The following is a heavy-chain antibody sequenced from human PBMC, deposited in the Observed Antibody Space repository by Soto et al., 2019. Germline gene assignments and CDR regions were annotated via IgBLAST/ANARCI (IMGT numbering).Heavy chain of an antibody. D-gene: IGHD6-19*01. V-gene: IGHV3-23*01. CDR1: GFTFSSYA. CDR3: ARISSGWYVEALFDY. J-gene: IGHJ4*02. Sequence: VGSLRLSCAASGFTFSSYAMSWVRQAPGKGLEWVSAISGSGGSTYYADSVKGRFTISRDNSKNTLYLQMNSLRAEDTAVYYCARISSGWYVEALFDYWGQGTLVTVSS. CDR2: ISGSGGST.